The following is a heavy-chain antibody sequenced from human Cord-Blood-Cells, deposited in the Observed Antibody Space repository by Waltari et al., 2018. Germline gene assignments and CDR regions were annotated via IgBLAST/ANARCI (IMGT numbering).Heavy chain of an antibody. J-gene: IGHJ5*02. CDR2: INHSGST. Sequence: QVQLQQWGAGLLKPSETLSLTCAVYGGSFSGYYWSWLRQPPGKGLEWIGEINHSGSTNYNPSLKSRVTISVDPSKNQFSLKLSSVTAADTAVYYCARSSNYYDSSGYPNWFDPWGQGTLVTVSS. CDR3: ARSSNYYDSSGYPNWFDP. D-gene: IGHD3-22*01. V-gene: IGHV4-34*01. CDR1: GGSFSGYY.